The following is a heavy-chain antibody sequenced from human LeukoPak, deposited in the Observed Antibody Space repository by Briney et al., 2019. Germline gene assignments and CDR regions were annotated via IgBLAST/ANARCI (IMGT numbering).Heavy chain of an antibody. V-gene: IGHV3-7*01. Sequence: GGSLRLSCAASGFTFSNSWMSWVRQAPGKGLEWVANIKQDGSEKYYVDSVKGRFTISRDNAKNSLFLQMNSLRAEDTAVYYCAKVGFRLGELSLYRDFDYWGQGTLVTVSS. CDR2: IKQDGSEK. CDR3: AKVGFRLGELSLYRDFDY. J-gene: IGHJ4*02. D-gene: IGHD3-16*02. CDR1: GFTFSNSW.